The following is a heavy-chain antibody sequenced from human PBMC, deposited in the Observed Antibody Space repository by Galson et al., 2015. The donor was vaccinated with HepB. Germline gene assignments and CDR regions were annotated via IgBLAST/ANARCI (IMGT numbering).Heavy chain of an antibody. CDR1: GGSISSYY. V-gene: IGHV4-59*01. J-gene: IGHJ6*03. Sequence: SETLSLTCTVSGGSISSYYWSWIRQPPGKGLEWIGYIYYSGSTNYNPSLKSRVTISVDTSKNQFSLKLSSVTAADTAVYYCARVGDRIGKDIVVVPAAPTYYYYYYMDVWGKGTTVTVSS. CDR2: IYYSGST. D-gene: IGHD2-2*01. CDR3: ARVGDRIGKDIVVVPAAPTYYYYYYMDV.